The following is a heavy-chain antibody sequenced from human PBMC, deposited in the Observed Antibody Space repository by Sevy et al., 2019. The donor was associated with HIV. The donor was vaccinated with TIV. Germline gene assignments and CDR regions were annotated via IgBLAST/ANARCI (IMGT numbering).Heavy chain of an antibody. J-gene: IGHJ4*02. CDR3: AKWSELPSSPFDY. CDR2: ISGSGGST. V-gene: IGHV3-23*01. D-gene: IGHD1-26*01. CDR1: GFTFSNYA. Sequence: GGSLRLSCAASGFTFSNYAMSWVRQAPGKGLEWVSAISGSGGSTYYADSVKGRFTISRENSKNTLFLQMNSLRAEETAVYFCAKWSELPSSPFDYWGQGTLVTVSS.